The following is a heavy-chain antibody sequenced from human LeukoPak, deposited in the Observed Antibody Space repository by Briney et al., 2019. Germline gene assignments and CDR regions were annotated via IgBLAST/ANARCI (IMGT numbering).Heavy chain of an antibody. CDR1: GFAFRSYG. CDR3: AKGGYDYDSRGHNYFDY. D-gene: IGHD3-22*01. CDR2: IRYDGSKK. V-gene: IGHV3-30*02. Sequence: QSGGSLRLSCSAAGFAFRSYGMHWVRQAPGKGLEWVTFIRYDGSKKYYADSVKGRFTISRDNSQNTLYLQMHSLRAEDTAVYYCAKGGYDYDSRGHNYFDYWGQGSQVTVSS. J-gene: IGHJ4*02.